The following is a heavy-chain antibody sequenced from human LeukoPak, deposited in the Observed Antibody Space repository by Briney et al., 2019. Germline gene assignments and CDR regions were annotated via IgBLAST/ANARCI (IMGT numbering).Heavy chain of an antibody. V-gene: IGHV3-7*01. CDR3: ARDTAAWDY. D-gene: IGHD4-17*01. CDR2: IKQDGSEK. Sequence: GGSLRLSCAASGFTFSSYWVSWVRQAPGKGLEWVANIKQDGSEKYYVDSVKGRFTISRDNAKNSLYLQMNSLRAEDTAVYYCARDTAAWDYWGQGTLVTVSS. J-gene: IGHJ4*02. CDR1: GFTFSSYW.